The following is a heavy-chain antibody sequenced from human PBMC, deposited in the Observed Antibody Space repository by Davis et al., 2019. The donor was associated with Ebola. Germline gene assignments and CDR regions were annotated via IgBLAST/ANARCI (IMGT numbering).Heavy chain of an antibody. CDR1: GYSISSVYY. CDR2: IYHNGNS. Sequence: SETLSLTCTVSGYSISSVYYWGWIRQPPGKGLEWIGSIYHNGNSYYNPSLKSRVTISVDTSKNHFSLKLRSVTAADTAVYYCARVVGATTFDYWGQGTLVTVSS. CDR3: ARVVGATTFDY. V-gene: IGHV4-38-2*02. J-gene: IGHJ4*02. D-gene: IGHD1-26*01.